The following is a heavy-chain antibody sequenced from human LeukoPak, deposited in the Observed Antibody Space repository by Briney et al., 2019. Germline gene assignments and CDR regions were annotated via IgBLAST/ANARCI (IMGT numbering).Heavy chain of an antibody. J-gene: IGHJ4*02. Sequence: GESLKISCKGSGYSFTSYWIGWVRQMPGKGLEWMGIIYPGDSDTRYSPSFQGQVTISADKSISTAYLQWSSLKASDTAMYYCARQGSYYGSGSYYLETPASVQGFRDDWGQGTLVTVSS. CDR1: GYSFTSYW. D-gene: IGHD3-10*01. CDR3: ARQGSYYGSGSYYLETPASVQGFRDD. CDR2: IYPGDSDT. V-gene: IGHV5-51*01.